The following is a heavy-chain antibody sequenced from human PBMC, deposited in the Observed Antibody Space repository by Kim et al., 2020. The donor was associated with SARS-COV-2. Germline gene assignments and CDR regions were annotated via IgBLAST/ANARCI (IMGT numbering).Heavy chain of an antibody. CDR1: GGSISSYY. D-gene: IGHD6-6*01. J-gene: IGHJ5*02. V-gene: IGHV4-59*08. CDR3: ARYSSSWNRFDP. Sequence: SETLSLTCTVSGGSISSYYWSWIRQSPGKGLEWIGYISYSGSTNYNPSLKSRVTLLVDTSNSQFSLKLSSVTAADTAVYYCARYSSSWNRFDPWGQGTLV. CDR2: ISYSGST.